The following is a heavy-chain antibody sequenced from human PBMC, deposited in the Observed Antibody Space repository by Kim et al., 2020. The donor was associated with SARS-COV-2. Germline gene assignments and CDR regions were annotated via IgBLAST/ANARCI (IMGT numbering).Heavy chain of an antibody. V-gene: IGHV3-30*02. Sequence: YADSVKGRFTISRDNSKNTLYLQINSLRAEDTAVYYCAKANADYYDSSCYYWGQGTLVTVSS. CDR3: AKANADYYDSSCYY. D-gene: IGHD3-22*01. J-gene: IGHJ4*02.